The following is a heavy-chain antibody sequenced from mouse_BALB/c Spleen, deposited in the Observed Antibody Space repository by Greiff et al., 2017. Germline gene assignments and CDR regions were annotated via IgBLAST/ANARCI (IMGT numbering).Heavy chain of an antibody. Sequence: VKVVESGPGLVAPSQSLSITCTVSGFSLSRYSVHWVRQPPGKGLEWLGMIWGGGSTDYNSALKSRLSISKDNSKSHVFLKMNSLQTDDTAMYYCARDAPLGNYEDAMDYWGQGTSVTVSS. CDR3: ARDAPLGNYEDAMDY. V-gene: IGHV2-6-4*01. J-gene: IGHJ4*01. CDR2: IWGGGST. D-gene: IGHD2-1*01. CDR1: GFSLSRYS.